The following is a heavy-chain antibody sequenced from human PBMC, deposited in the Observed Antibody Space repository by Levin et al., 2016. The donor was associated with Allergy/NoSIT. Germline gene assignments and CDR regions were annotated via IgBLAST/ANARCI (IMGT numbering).Heavy chain of an antibody. D-gene: IGHD5-24*01. CDR1: GFTFRDYL. CDR2: SRNKANSYTT. CDR3: VTSPMGKIFDY. J-gene: IGHJ4*02. V-gene: IGHV3-72*01. Sequence: GESLKISCAASGFTFRDYLMDWVRQAPGKGLEWVGRSRNKANSYTTEYAASVEGRFTVSRDDSKDSFYLQMNSLKTEDTAVYYCVTSPMGKIFDYWGQGALVTVSS.